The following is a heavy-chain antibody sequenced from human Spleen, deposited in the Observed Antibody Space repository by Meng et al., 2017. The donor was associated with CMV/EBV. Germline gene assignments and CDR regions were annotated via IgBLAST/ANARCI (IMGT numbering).Heavy chain of an antibody. Sequence: SGFSLTTYALHWVRLFPGKGLASVALILYDGSNEYYADSVRGRFTISRDNSKNTLYLQMNSLRPEDTAMYYCARSYSSSWTDAFAIWGQGTMVTVSS. V-gene: IGHV3-30-3*01. CDR3: ARSYSSSWTDAFAI. D-gene: IGHD6-13*01. CDR1: GFSLTTYA. CDR2: ILYDGSNE. J-gene: IGHJ3*02.